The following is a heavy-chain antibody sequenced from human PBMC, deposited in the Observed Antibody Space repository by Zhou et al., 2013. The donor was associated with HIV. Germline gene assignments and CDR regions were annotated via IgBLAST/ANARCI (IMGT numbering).Heavy chain of an antibody. D-gene: IGHD3-22*01. CDR1: GFTFDDYA. CDR2: ISWNSGSI. Sequence: EVQLVESGGGLVQPGRSLRLSCAASGFTFDDYAMHWVRQAPGKGLEWVSGISWNSGSIGYADSVKGRFTISRDNAKNSLYLQMNSLRAEDTALYYCAKXISVVVISHFLDYWGQGTLVTVSS. V-gene: IGHV3-9*01. J-gene: IGHJ4*02. CDR3: AKXISVVVISHFLDY.